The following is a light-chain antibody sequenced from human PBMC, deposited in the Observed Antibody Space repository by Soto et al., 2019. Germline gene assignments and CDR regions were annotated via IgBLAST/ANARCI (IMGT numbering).Light chain of an antibody. V-gene: IGLV3-1*01. J-gene: IGLJ2*01. CDR3: QAWDNSPHVV. Sequence: SYELTQPPSVSVSPGQTASITCSGDKLGDKYACWYQQKPGQSPVLVIYQDTKRPSGIPERFSGSNSGNTATLTISGTQAMDEADYYCQAWDNSPHVVFGGGTKLT. CDR2: QDT. CDR1: KLGDKY.